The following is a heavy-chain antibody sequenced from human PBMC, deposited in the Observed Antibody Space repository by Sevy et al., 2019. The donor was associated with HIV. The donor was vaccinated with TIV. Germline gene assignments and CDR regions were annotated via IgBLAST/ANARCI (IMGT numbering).Heavy chain of an antibody. CDR1: GFTFSNAW. D-gene: IGHD3-22*01. CDR3: TTEKNYDSSGYYLAPGGFDY. V-gene: IGHV3-15*01. CDR2: IKSKTDGGTT. Sequence: GGSLRLSCAASGFTFSNAWMSWVRQAPGKGLEWVGRIKSKTDGGTTDYAAPVKGRFTISRDDSKNTLYLQMNSLKTEDTGVYYCTTEKNYDSSGYYLAPGGFDYWGQGTLVTVSS. J-gene: IGHJ4*02.